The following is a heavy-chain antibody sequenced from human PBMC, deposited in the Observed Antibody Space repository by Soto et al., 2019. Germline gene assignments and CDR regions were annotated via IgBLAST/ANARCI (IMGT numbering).Heavy chain of an antibody. D-gene: IGHD4-17*01. CDR1: GYTFTSYA. CDR3: ARGSPYGDWFDP. V-gene: IGHV1-3*01. Sequence: ASVKVSCKASGYTFTSYAMHWVRQAPGQRLEWMGWINAGNGNAKYSQKFQGRVTITRDTSASTAYMELSSLRSEDTAVYYCARGSPYGDWFDPWGQGTLVTVSS. J-gene: IGHJ5*02. CDR2: INAGNGNA.